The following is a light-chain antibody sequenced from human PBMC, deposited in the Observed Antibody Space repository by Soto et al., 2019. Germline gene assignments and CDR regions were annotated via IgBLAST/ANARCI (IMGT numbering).Light chain of an antibody. J-gene: IGLJ3*02. CDR2: EVT. CDR1: SSHVGAYNY. V-gene: IGLV2-8*01. CDR3: SSYADSISVL. Sequence: QSALTQPPSASGSPGQSVTISCTGTSSHVGAYNYVSWYQQHPGKAPKLMIYEVTKRPSVVPDRFSGSKSGNTASLTVSGLQAEDEADYYCSSYADSISVLFGGGTKLTVL.